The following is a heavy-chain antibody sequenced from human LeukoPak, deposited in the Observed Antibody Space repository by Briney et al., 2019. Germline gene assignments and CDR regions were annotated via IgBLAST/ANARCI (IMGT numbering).Heavy chain of an antibody. J-gene: IGHJ4*02. CDR2: ISYDGSNK. D-gene: IGHD3-22*01. V-gene: IGHV3-30*03. CDR1: GFTFNNYW. CDR3: ARAGDYYDSSGYHPYYFDY. Sequence: GESLRLSCAASGFTFNNYWMTWVRQAPGKGLEWVAVISYDGSNKYYADSVKGRFTISRDNSKNTLYLQMNSLRAEDTAVYYCARAGDYYDSSGYHPYYFDYWGQGTLVTVSS.